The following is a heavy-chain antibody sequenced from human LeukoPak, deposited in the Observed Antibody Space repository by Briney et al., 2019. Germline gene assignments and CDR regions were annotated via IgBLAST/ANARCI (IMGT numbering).Heavy chain of an antibody. D-gene: IGHD6-13*01. CDR1: GGTFSSYA. J-gene: IGHJ4*02. CDR2: IIPIFGTA. CDR3: ARDSCGQQLDSRPFDY. V-gene: IGHV1-69*06. Sequence: ASVKVSCKASGGTFSSYAISWVRQAPGQGLEWMGGIIPIFGTANYAQTFQGRVTITADKSASTAYMELSSLRSEDTAVYYCARDSCGQQLDSRPFDYWGQGTRVTVSS.